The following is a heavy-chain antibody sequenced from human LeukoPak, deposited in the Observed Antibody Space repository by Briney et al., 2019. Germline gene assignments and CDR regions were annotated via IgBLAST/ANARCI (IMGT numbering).Heavy chain of an antibody. CDR1: GYTLTELS. J-gene: IGHJ4*02. V-gene: IGHV1-24*01. CDR2: FDPEDGET. Sequence: ASVMVSCKVSGYTLTELSMHWVRQAPGKGLEWMGGFDPEDGETIYAQKFQGRVTMTEDTSTDTAYMELSSLRSEDTAVYYCATDPGQLGSLDYWGQGTLVTVSS. CDR3: ATDPGQLGSLDY. D-gene: IGHD6-6*01.